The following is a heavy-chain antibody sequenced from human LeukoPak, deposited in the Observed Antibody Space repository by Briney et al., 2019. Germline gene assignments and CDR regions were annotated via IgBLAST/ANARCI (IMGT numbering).Heavy chain of an antibody. D-gene: IGHD3-10*01. CDR1: GFTFSSYA. J-gene: IGHJ6*03. Sequence: GGSLRLSCAASGFTFSSYAMHWVRQAPGKGLEYVSAISSNGGSTYYANSVKGRFTISRDNSKNTLYLQMNSLRAEDTAVYYCAKDRGSSYYYYMDVWGKGTTVTVSS. CDR3: AKDRGSSYYYYMDV. CDR2: ISSNGGST. V-gene: IGHV3-64*01.